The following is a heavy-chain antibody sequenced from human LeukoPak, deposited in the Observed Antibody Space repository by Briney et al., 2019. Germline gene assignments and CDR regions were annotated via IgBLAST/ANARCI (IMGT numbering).Heavy chain of an antibody. V-gene: IGHV1-18*01. Sequence: ASVKVSCKTSGYPFTTYEINWVRQAPGQGLEWMGWVSAYNGNTNYAQKLQGRVTMTTDTSTSTAYMELRSLRSDDTAVYYCARVREYYDFWSGYYLDYWGQGTLVTVSS. CDR3: ARVREYYDFWSGYYLDY. CDR2: VSAYNGNT. D-gene: IGHD3-3*01. CDR1: GYPFTTYE. J-gene: IGHJ4*02.